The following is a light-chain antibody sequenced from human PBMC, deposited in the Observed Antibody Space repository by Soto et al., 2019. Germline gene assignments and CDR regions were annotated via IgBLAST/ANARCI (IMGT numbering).Light chain of an antibody. J-gene: IGLJ1*01. CDR3: GSYAGGNTFV. Sequence: QSALTQPPSASGSPGQSVTISCTGASSDIGGSNYVTWYQQHPGHAPKLLISEVSKRPSGVPARFSGSKSGNTASLTVSGLQAEDEADYYCGSYAGGNTFVFGTGTQLTVL. V-gene: IGLV2-8*01. CDR2: EVS. CDR1: SSDIGGSNY.